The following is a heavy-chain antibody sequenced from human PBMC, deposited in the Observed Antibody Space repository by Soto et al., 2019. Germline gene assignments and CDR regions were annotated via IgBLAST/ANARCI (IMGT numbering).Heavy chain of an antibody. Sequence: EVHLLDSGGGLVEPGGSLRLSCATSGFTFSNYVMSWFREAPRKGWEWVSSISRRGDNTYYPDSVKGPFTITTDNSKNKRLLPSITLKAEDTAVYYWAKLPLVMALCFYNWGQVTRV. V-gene: IGHV3-23*01. D-gene: IGHD3-10*02. CDR3: AKLPLVMALCFYN. CDR2: ISRRGDNT. CDR1: GFTFSNYV. J-gene: IGHJ4*02.